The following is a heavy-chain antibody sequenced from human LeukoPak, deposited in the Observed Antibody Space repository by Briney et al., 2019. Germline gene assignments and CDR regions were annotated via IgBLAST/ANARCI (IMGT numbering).Heavy chain of an antibody. CDR1: GGSFSGYY. V-gene: IGHV4-34*01. CDR2: INHSGST. CDR3: ARVRYGDYDFDY. Sequence: SETLSLTCAVYGGSFSGYYWSWIRQPPGKGLEWIGEINHSGSTNYNPSLKSRVTISVDTSKNQFSLKLSSVTAADTAVYYCARVRYGDYDFDYWGQGTLVTASS. D-gene: IGHD4-17*01. J-gene: IGHJ4*02.